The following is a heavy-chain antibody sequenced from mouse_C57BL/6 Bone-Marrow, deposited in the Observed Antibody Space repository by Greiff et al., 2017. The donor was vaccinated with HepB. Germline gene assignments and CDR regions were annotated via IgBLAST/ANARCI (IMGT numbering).Heavy chain of an antibody. CDR2: IDPSDSYT. CDR1: GYTFTSYW. D-gene: IGHD2-2*01. J-gene: IGHJ2*01. Sequence: QVQLQQPGAELVKPGASVKLSCKASGYTFTSYWMQWVKQRPGQGLEWIGEIDPSDSYTNYNQKFKGKATLTVDTSSSTAYMQLSSLTSEDSAVYYCARKEGYDVVFDYWGQGTTLTVSS. V-gene: IGHV1-50*01. CDR3: ARKEGYDVVFDY.